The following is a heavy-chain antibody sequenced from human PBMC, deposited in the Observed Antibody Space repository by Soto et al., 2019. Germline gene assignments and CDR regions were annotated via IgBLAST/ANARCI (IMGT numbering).Heavy chain of an antibody. CDR1: GFTFSNYG. V-gene: IGHV3-48*01. Sequence: EVQLVESGGGLVQPGGSLRVSCAASGFTFSNYGMNWVRQAPGKGLEWVSYISRTGSTIYYADSVQGRFTISRDNAKNSLYLKMNSPRAEDTAVYYCVRRVKKYCSGGTCYQGYYYYMDVWGNGTTVTVSS. J-gene: IGHJ6*03. D-gene: IGHD2-15*01. CDR3: VRRVKKYCSGGTCYQGYYYYMDV. CDR2: ISRTGSTI.